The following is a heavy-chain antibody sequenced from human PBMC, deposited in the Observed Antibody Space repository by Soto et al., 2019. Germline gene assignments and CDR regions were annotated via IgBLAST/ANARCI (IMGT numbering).Heavy chain of an antibody. J-gene: IGHJ5*02. D-gene: IGHD3-16*02. CDR3: SRMGLHLGELSRNWFDP. CDR2: IYSSGTT. V-gene: IGHV4-31*01. CDR1: GGSITSANYY. Sequence: QVQLQESGPGLVKPSQTLSLSCSISGGSITSANYYWTWIRLFPGKGLEWIGYIYSSGTTHYNPSRKRLATITVDTTNNQFPLEMKPATAADPAVYYCSRMGLHLGELSRNWFDPWGQGSLVTVSS.